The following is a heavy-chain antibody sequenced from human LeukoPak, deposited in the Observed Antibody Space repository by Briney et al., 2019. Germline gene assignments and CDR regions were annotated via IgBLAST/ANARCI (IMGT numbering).Heavy chain of an antibody. D-gene: IGHD1-26*01. V-gene: IGHV3-30*02. CDR1: GFTFSSYG. CDR3: ARAPPDYSGSYPFDY. CDR2: IRYDGSNK. J-gene: IGHJ4*02. Sequence: PGGSLRLSCAASGFTFSSYGMHWVRQAPGKGLEWVAFIRYDGSNKYYADSVKGRFTISRDNSKNTLYLQMNSLRAEDTAVYYCARAPPDYSGSYPFDYWGQGTLVTVSS.